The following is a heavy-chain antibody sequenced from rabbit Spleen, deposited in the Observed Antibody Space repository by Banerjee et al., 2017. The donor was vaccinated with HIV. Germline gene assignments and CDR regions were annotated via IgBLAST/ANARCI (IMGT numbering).Heavy chain of an antibody. CDR1: GFSFSSDYH. CDR2: IYAGSSDYI. Sequence: QEQLEESGGGLFQPGGSLALTCKASGFSFSSDYHMCWVRQAPGKGLEWIACIYAGSSDYIYSATWAKGRFTISKTSSTTLTLQMTSLTAADTATYFCARDLVTVIGWNFNLWGPGTLVTVS. V-gene: IGHV1S45*01. CDR3: ARDLVTVIGWNFNL. J-gene: IGHJ4*01. D-gene: IGHD1-1*01.